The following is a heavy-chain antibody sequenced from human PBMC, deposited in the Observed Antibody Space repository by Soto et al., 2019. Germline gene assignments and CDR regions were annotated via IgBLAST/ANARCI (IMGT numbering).Heavy chain of an antibody. V-gene: IGHV4-34*01. CDR2: ISHAGGA. J-gene: IGHJ5*02. CDR1: SGSLSTYY. Sequence: QVQLQQWGAGLLKPSETLSLTYAVHSGSLSTYYWSWIRQPPGKGMEWIGEISHAGGANYNPSLKTRATRSVDSSKNQFSLRLSSVTAADTAVYYCARDGLGDVNWSDPWGQGTLVTVSS. D-gene: IGHD2-8*01. CDR3: ARDGLGDVNWSDP.